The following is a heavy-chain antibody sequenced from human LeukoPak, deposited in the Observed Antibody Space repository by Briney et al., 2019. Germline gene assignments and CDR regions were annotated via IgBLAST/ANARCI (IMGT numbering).Heavy chain of an antibody. V-gene: IGHV3-74*01. Sequence: GGSLRLSCAASGFTFSSYWMHWVRPAPGKGLVWVSRINSDGSSTSYADSVKGRFTISRDNAKNTLYLQMNSMRAEDTAVYYCARGGGYYDYVWGSYRYTGDWFDPWGQGTLVTVSS. CDR1: GFTFSSYW. CDR3: ARGGGYYDYVWGSYRYTGDWFDP. CDR2: INSDGSST. J-gene: IGHJ5*02. D-gene: IGHD3-16*02.